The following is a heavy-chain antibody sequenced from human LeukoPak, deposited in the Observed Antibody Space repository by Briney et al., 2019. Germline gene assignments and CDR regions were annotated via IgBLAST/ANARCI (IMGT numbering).Heavy chain of an antibody. D-gene: IGHD5-12*01. J-gene: IGHJ4*02. CDR1: GGSVSDYY. CDR3: ARDGYSGNDGL. Sequence: SETLSLTCTISGGSVSDYYWSWIRQSPGKGLEWIGYIYYTGSTTYNPSLKSRVTISADTSKNQFSLKLSSVTAADTAVYYCARDGYSGNDGLWGQGTLVTVSS. V-gene: IGHV4-59*02. CDR2: IYYTGST.